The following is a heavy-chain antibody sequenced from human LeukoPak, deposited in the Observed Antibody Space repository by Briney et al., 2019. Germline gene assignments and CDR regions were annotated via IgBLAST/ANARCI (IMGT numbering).Heavy chain of an antibody. V-gene: IGHV1-2*02. CDR2: INPNSGGT. CDR3: ARDPPGSAASRQIFDV. J-gene: IGHJ3*01. CDR1: GYIFTDYY. D-gene: IGHD6-6*01. Sequence: ASVKVSCKASGYIFTDYYMHWVRQAPGQGLEWMGWINPNSGGTDYAQRFQGRVTMTRDTSISTAYMELSGLTSDDTAVYYCARDPPGSAASRQIFDVWGQGTMVTVSS.